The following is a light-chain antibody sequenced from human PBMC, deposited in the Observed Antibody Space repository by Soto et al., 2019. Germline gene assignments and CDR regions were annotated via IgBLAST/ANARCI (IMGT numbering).Light chain of an antibody. Sequence: DIVLTQSPGTLSLSPGERATLSCRASQSVSSSYLAWYQQKPGQAPRLLIYGASSRATGIPDRFSGSGSGTDFTLTISRLEPEDFAVYYCQQYGSSYTCGQGTKLEIK. V-gene: IGKV3-20*01. J-gene: IGKJ2*01. CDR1: QSVSSSY. CDR2: GAS. CDR3: QQYGSSYT.